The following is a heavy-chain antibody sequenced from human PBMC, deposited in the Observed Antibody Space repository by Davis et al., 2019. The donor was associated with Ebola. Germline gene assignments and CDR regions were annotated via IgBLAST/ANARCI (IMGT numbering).Heavy chain of an antibody. V-gene: IGHV3-23*01. CDR1: GFTVSSNY. D-gene: IGHD6-19*01. CDR2: ISGSGDST. Sequence: GESLKISCAASGFTVSSNYMSWVRQAPGKGLEWVSGISGSGDSTYYADSVRGRFTISRDNSKNTLYLQMNSLRAEDTAVYYCAKGTGSSGWYWFDPWGQGTLVTVSS. J-gene: IGHJ5*02. CDR3: AKGTGSSGWYWFDP.